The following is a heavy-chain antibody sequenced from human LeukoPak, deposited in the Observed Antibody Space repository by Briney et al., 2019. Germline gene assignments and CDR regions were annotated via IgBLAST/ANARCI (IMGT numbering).Heavy chain of an antibody. V-gene: IGHV3-7*03. CDR2: VNRDGSET. CDR3: ARNNGMDV. Sequence: GGSLRLSCAASGFALSSHWMTWVRQVPGRGPEWVANVNRDGSETYYLDSVKGRFTISKDNAKNSQYLQMNSLRAEDTALYHCARNNGMDVWGQGTTVIVSS. CDR1: GFALSSHW. J-gene: IGHJ6*02.